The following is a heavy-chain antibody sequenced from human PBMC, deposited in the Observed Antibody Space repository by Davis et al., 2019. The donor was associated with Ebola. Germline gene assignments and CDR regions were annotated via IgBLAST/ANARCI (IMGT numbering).Heavy chain of an antibody. CDR1: GFTFSSYA. CDR3: ARGRNWFDP. CDR2: ISGSGGST. Sequence: GESLKISCAASGFTFSSYAMSWVRQAPGKGLEWVSAISGSGGSTYSADSVKGRFTISRDNAKNSLYLQMNSLRDEDTAVYYCARGRNWFDPWGQGTLVTVSS. V-gene: IGHV3-23*01. J-gene: IGHJ5*02.